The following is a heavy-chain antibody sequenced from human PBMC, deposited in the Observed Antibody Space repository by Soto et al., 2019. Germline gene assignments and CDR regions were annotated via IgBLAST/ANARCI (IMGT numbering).Heavy chain of an antibody. CDR3: ARDLEMATIQVFDY. CDR2: IIPIFGTA. Sequence: QVQLVQSGAEVKQPGSAVKVSCKASGITFTTSSISWMRQAPGQGLEWMGGIIPIFGTANYAQKFQGRVTITADESTSTAYMELSSLRSEDTAVYYCARDLEMATIQVFDYWGQGTLVTVSS. V-gene: IGHV1-69*01. J-gene: IGHJ4*02. D-gene: IGHD5-12*01. CDR1: GITFTTSS.